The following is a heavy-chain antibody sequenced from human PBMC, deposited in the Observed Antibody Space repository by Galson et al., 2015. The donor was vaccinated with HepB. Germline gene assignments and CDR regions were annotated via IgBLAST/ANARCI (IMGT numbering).Heavy chain of an antibody. CDR1: GFSLSNARMG. V-gene: IGHV2-26*01. D-gene: IGHD6-13*01. CDR3: ARSPGWSSSFGFRAWRQRARYYFDY. CDR2: IFSNDEK. Sequence: PALVKPTQTLTLTCTVSGFSLSNARMGVSWIRQPPGKALEWLAHIFSNDEKSYSTSLKSRLTISKDTSKSQVVLTMTNMDPVDTATYYCARSPGWSSSFGFRAWRQRARYYFDYWGQGTLVTVSS. J-gene: IGHJ4*02.